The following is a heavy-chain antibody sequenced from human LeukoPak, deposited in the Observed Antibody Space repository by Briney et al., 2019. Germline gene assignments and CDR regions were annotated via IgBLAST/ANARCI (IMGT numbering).Heavy chain of an antibody. V-gene: IGHV3-21*01. CDR1: GFTFSSYS. D-gene: IGHD6-13*01. J-gene: IGHJ4*02. Sequence: GGSLRLSCAASGFTFSSYSMNWVRQAPGKGLEWVSSISSSSYIYYADSVKGRFTISRDNAKNSLYLQMNSLRAEDTAVYYCARGQQLGTFDYWGQGTLVTVSS. CDR2: ISSSSYI. CDR3: ARGQQLGTFDY.